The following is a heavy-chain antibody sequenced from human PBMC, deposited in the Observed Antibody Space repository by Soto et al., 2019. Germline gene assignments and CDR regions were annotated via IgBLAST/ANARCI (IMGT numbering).Heavy chain of an antibody. V-gene: IGHV3-30-3*01. Sequence: QVQLVESGGGVVQPGRSLRLSCAASGFTFSSYAMHWVRQAPGKGLEWVAVISYDGSNKYYADSVKGRFTISRDNSKNTLYLQMNSLRAEDTAVYYCARERGRGYCSSTSCPMDVWGQGTTVTVSS. CDR2: ISYDGSNK. D-gene: IGHD2-2*01. CDR1: GFTFSSYA. J-gene: IGHJ6*02. CDR3: ARERGRGYCSSTSCPMDV.